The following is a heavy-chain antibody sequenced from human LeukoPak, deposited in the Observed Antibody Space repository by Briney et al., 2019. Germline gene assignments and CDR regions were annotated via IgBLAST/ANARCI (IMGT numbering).Heavy chain of an antibody. D-gene: IGHD5-18*01. J-gene: IGHJ4*02. CDR3: ARDFSGYSLDY. CDR1: GGSISSSSYY. CDR2: IYYSGST. V-gene: IGHV4-39*07. Sequence: SETLSLTCTVSGGSISSSSYYWGWIRQPPGKGLEWIGSIYYSGSTYYNPSLKSRVTISVDTSKNQFSLKLSSVTAADTAVYYCARDFSGYSLDYWGQGTLVTVSS.